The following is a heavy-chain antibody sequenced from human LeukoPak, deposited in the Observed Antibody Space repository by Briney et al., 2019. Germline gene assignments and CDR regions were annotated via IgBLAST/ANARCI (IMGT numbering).Heavy chain of an antibody. CDR2: IQFDGSNK. Sequence: PGGSLRLSCAASGFTFSSYGVHWVRQAPGKGLEWVAFIQFDGSNKYYADSVKGRFTISRDNSKNTLYLQMNSLRAEDTAVYYCANEYNGSGSYSSPIYYYYYYMDVWGKGTTVTISS. CDR1: GFTFSSYG. V-gene: IGHV3-30*02. D-gene: IGHD3-10*01. J-gene: IGHJ6*03. CDR3: ANEYNGSGSYSSPIYYYYYYMDV.